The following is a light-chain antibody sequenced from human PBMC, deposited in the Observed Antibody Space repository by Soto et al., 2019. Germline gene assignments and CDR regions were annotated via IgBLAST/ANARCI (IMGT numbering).Light chain of an antibody. CDR2: GAS. CDR3: QQYGSSPFMYT. J-gene: IGKJ2*01. Sequence: EIVLTQSPGTLSLSPGERATLSCRASQSVSSSYLAWYQQKPGQAPRLLIYGASSRATGIPDRFSGGGSGTDFTLTISRLEPEDFAVYYCQQYGSSPFMYTFGQGTKLEIK. V-gene: IGKV3-20*01. CDR1: QSVSSSY.